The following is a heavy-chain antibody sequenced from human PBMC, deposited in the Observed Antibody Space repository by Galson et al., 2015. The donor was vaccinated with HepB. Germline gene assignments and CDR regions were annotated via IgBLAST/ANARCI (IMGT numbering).Heavy chain of an antibody. Sequence: SVKVSCKASGYTFTSYAMNWVRQAPGQGLEWMGWINTNTGNPTYAQGFTGRFVFSLDTSVSTAYLQISSLKAEDTAVYYCARDSTGDDYGDYDGNYFDYWGQGTLVTVSS. CDR1: GYTFTSYA. D-gene: IGHD4-17*01. CDR2: INTNTGNP. J-gene: IGHJ4*02. CDR3: ARDSTGDDYGDYDGNYFDY. V-gene: IGHV7-4-1*02.